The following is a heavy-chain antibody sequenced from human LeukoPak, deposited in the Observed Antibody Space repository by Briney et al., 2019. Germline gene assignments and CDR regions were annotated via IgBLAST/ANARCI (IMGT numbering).Heavy chain of an antibody. V-gene: IGHV3-53*01. Sequence: GGSLRLSCAASGFTVSNKYMSWVRQAPAKGLEWVSVIYNGGSTYYADSVKGRFTISRDTSRNTVYLQMNSLRVEDTAVYYCARDGEYSYGYGMDVWGQGTSVTVSS. CDR3: ARDGEYSYGYGMDV. CDR2: IYNGGST. D-gene: IGHD5-18*01. CDR1: GFTVSNKY. J-gene: IGHJ6*02.